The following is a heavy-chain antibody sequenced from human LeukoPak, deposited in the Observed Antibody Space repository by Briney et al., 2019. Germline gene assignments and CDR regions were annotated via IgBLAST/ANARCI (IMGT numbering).Heavy chain of an antibody. CDR1: GFTLNSHA. V-gene: IGHV3-23*01. CDR3: AKMGDGSGNSN. CDR2: MSSSGATT. D-gene: IGHD3-10*01. J-gene: IGHJ4*02. Sequence: PGGSLRLFCAASGFTLNSHAMSWVRQAPGKGLEWVSSMSSSGATTFYADSVKGRFTISRDHSKQTLYLQMNSLRAEDTAIYYCAKMGDGSGNSNSGQGTPVIVSS.